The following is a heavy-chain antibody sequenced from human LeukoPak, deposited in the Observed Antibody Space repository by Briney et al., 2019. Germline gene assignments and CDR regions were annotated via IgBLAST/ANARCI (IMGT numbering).Heavy chain of an antibody. D-gene: IGHD3-10*01. Sequence: PGGSLRLSCAASGFIVSNNHINWIRKAPGKGLEWVSLIYSGDTTYYSDSVKGRFILSSDNSKNMLYLQMNSLRVEDTAVYYCARERPGSRVLDYWGQGTVVTVSS. J-gene: IGHJ4*02. CDR1: GFIVSNNH. CDR2: IYSGDTT. V-gene: IGHV3-66*01. CDR3: ARERPGSRVLDY.